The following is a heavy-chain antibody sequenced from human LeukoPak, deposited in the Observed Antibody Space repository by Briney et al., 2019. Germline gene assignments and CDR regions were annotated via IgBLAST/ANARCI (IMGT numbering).Heavy chain of an antibody. CDR2: INSDGSST. Sequence: GGSLRLSCAASGFTFSSYWMHWVRQAPGKGLVWVSRINSDGSSTSYADSVKGRFTISRDNAKNTLYLQMNSLRAEDTAVYYCARGIDEWLYLNYWGQGALVTVSS. CDR3: ARGIDEWLYLNY. CDR1: GFTFSSYW. J-gene: IGHJ4*02. V-gene: IGHV3-74*01. D-gene: IGHD3-3*01.